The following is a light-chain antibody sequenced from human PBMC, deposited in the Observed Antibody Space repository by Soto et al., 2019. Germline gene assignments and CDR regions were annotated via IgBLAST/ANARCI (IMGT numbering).Light chain of an antibody. J-gene: IGLJ2*01. CDR1: SSNIGGNV. CDR2: SKN. Sequence: QSVVTQPPSACGPPGQTVTISCSGSSSNIGGNVVNWYQQVPGTAPRLLIYSKNQRPSGVPDRFSASKSGTTASLAISGLQSEDEADYYCASWDDSLEGVVFGGGTKLTVL. V-gene: IGLV1-44*01. CDR3: ASWDDSLEGVV.